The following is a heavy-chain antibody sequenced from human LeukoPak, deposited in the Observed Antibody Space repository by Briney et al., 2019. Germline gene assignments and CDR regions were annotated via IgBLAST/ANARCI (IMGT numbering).Heavy chain of an antibody. CDR1: GGSFSGYY. Sequence: PSETLSLTCAVYGGSFSGYYWSWIRQPPGKGLEWIGEINHSGSTNYNPSLKSRVTISVDTSKNQFSLTLSSVTAADTAVYYCARAVYSSSWYGSDYWGQGTLVTVSS. CDR3: ARAVYSSSWYGSDY. CDR2: INHSGST. D-gene: IGHD6-13*01. V-gene: IGHV4-34*01. J-gene: IGHJ4*02.